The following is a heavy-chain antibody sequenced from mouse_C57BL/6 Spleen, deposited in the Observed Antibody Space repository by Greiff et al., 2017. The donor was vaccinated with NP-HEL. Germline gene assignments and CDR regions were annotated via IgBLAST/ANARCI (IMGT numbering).Heavy chain of an antibody. CDR2: FYPGSGSI. CDR1: GYTFTEYT. Sequence: VQLQQSGAELVKPGASVKLSCKASGYTFTEYTIHWVKQRSGQGLEWIGWFYPGSGSIKYNEKFKDKATLTADKSSSTVYMELSRLTSEDSAVDFCARHAYGNYEKGYAMDYWGQGTSVTVSS. J-gene: IGHJ4*01. CDR3: ARHAYGNYEKGYAMDY. D-gene: IGHD2-10*02. V-gene: IGHV1-62-2*01.